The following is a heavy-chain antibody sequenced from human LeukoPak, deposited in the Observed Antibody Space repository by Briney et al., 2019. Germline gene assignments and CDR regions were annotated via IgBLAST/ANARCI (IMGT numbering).Heavy chain of an antibody. J-gene: IGHJ5*02. CDR2: INWNGGST. Sequence: AGGSLRLSCAASGFTSDDYGMSWVRHAPGKGLVWVSGINWNGGSTGYADSVKGRFTISRDNAKNSLYLQMNSLRAEDTALYHCARVSSSGWYDWFDPWGQGTLVTVSS. CDR3: ARVSSSGWYDWFDP. CDR1: GFTSDDYG. D-gene: IGHD6-19*01. V-gene: IGHV3-20*01.